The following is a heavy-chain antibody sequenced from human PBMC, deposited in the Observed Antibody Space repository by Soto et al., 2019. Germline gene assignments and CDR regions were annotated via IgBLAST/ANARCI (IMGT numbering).Heavy chain of an antibody. Sequence: GGSLRLSCAASGFTFSSYGMHWVRQAPGKGLEWVSTFGSAGDIYYSDSVKGRFTISRDNARESLYLQMNSLRAADTAVYYCARGGPNWDYYFYGMDVWGQGTTVTVSS. V-gene: IGHV3-13*01. CDR2: FGSAGDI. J-gene: IGHJ6*02. CDR1: GFTFSSYG. D-gene: IGHD3-16*01. CDR3: ARGGPNWDYYFYGMDV.